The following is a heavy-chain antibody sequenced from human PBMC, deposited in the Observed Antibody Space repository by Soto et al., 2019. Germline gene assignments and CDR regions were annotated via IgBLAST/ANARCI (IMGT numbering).Heavy chain of an antibody. D-gene: IGHD2-2*01. V-gene: IGHV4-34*01. CDR3: ARGRPRYCSSTSCYEEHGDFDY. Sequence: SETLSLTCAVYGGSFSGYYWSWIRQPPGKGLEWIGEINHSGSTNYNPSLKSRVTISVDTSKNQFSLKLSSVTAADTAVYYCARGRPRYCSSTSCYEEHGDFDYWGQGTLVTVSS. J-gene: IGHJ4*02. CDR1: GGSFSGYY. CDR2: INHSGST.